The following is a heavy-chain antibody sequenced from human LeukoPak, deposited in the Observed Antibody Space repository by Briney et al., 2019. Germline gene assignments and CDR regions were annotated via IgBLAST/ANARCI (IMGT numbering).Heavy chain of an antibody. V-gene: IGHV3-23*01. D-gene: IGHD3-10*01. CDR3: ARELFDFDY. CDR2: ITGSGGST. CDR1: AFTFSSYA. Sequence: GGSLRLSCAASAFTFSSYAMTWVRQAPGKGLEWVSEITGSGGSTYYADSVKGRFTIFRDNSRNTLYLQMNSLRAEDTAVYYCARELFDFDYWGQGTLVTVSS. J-gene: IGHJ4*02.